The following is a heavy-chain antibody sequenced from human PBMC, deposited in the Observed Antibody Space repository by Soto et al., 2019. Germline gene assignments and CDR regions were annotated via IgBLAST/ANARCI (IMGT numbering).Heavy chain of an antibody. CDR2: IYYSGST. CDR3: ARPRTSVVTQAYFDS. Sequence: SETLSLTCTVTGDSINNRSYYWGWIRQPPGKGLEWIGSIYYSGSTYNNPSLKSRVSMSVDTSKNQFSLKLRSVTAADTALYYWARPRTSVVTQAYFDSWGQGSLVTVSS. V-gene: IGHV4-39*01. D-gene: IGHD2-21*02. CDR1: GDSINNRSYY. J-gene: IGHJ4*02.